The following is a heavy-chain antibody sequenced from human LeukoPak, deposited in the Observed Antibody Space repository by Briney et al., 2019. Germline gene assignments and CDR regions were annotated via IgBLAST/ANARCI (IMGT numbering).Heavy chain of an antibody. CDR1: GFTFYSYA. Sequence: GGSLRLSCAASGFTFYSYAMGYVRQAPGKGLEWVSAITGNGGGTYYADSVKGRFTISRDNSKNTLSLQMNTLRAEDTAVYYCAKVHGRYSPYFYFDLWGRGTLVTVSS. CDR2: ITGNGGGT. V-gene: IGHV3-23*01. D-gene: IGHD1-26*01. J-gene: IGHJ2*01. CDR3: AKVHGRYSPYFYFDL.